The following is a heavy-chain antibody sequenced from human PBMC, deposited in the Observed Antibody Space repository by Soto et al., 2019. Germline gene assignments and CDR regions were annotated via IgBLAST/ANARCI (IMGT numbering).Heavy chain of an antibody. V-gene: IGHV4-30-4*01. D-gene: IGHD3-22*01. CDR2: IYYSGST. Sequence: SETLSLTCTVSGGSISSGDYYWRWIRQPPGKGLEWIGYIYYSGSTYYNPSLKSRVTISVDTSKNQFSLKLSSVTAADTAVYYCARGVYYDSSGYYYADDAFDIWGQGTMVTVSS. CDR1: GGSISSGDYY. J-gene: IGHJ3*02. CDR3: ARGVYYDSSGYYYADDAFDI.